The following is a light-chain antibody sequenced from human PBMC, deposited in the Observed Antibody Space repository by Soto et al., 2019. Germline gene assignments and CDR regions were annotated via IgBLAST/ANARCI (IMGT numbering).Light chain of an antibody. CDR2: DVS. CDR1: SSDVGGYNY. Sequence: QSALTQPASVSGSPGQSITISCTGTSSDVGGYNYVSWYQQHPGKAPKLMIYDVSNRPSGVSNRFSGSKSGNTASLTTSGLQAEDEADYYCSSYTRSSSHVVFGGGTKLTVL. V-gene: IGLV2-14*01. J-gene: IGLJ2*01. CDR3: SSYTRSSSHVV.